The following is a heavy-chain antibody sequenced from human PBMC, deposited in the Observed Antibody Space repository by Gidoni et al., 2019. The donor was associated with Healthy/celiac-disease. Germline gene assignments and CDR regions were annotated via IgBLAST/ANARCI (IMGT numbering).Heavy chain of an antibody. J-gene: IGHJ6*02. V-gene: IGHV4-34*01. CDR1: GGSFSGYY. CDR3: ARGGITIFGVVTTEVYYYYYGMDV. Sequence: QVQLQQWGAGLLKPSETLSLTCAVYGGSFSGYYWRWIRQPPGKGLEWIGEINHSGSINYNPSLKSRVTISVDTSKNQFSLKLSSVTAADTAVYYCARGGITIFGVVTTEVYYYYYGMDVWGQGTTVTVSS. CDR2: INHSGSI. D-gene: IGHD3-3*01.